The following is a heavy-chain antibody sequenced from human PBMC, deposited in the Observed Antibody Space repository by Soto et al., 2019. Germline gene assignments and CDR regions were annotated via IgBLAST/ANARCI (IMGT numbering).Heavy chain of an antibody. CDR2: IYSGGST. J-gene: IGHJ3*01. Sequence: EVQLVESGGGLVQPGGSLRLSCADSGFTVSSSYMNWVRQAPGKVLVWLSGIYSGGSTYYADSVKGRFTISRDNSKNTLYRQMSSRRAEDTAVYYCARDAYALLGQGTMVTVSS. CDR1: GFTVSSSY. V-gene: IGHV3-66*01. D-gene: IGHD4-17*01. CDR3: ARDAYAL.